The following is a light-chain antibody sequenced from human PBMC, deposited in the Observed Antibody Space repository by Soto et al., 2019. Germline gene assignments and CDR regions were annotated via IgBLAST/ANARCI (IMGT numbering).Light chain of an antibody. CDR3: GTWDSSLSVWV. J-gene: IGLJ3*02. V-gene: IGLV1-51*01. CDR1: RSNIGGNA. CDR2: DNN. Sequence: QSVLTQPPSMSGTPGQRVTISCSGSRSNIGGNAVTWYQQVPGTAPKLLIYDNNERPSGIPDRFSGSKSGTSATLGIAGLQTGDEADYYCGTWDSSLSVWVFGGGTKVTVL.